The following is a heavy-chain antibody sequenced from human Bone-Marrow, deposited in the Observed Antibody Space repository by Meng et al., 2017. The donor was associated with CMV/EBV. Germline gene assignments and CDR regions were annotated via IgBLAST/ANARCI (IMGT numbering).Heavy chain of an antibody. CDR3: ARFFVGASYYYGMDV. CDR2: INPNSGGT. CDR1: GDTFSSYS. D-gene: IGHD1-26*01. Sequence: ASVKVSCKASGDTFSSYSISWVRQAPGQGLEWMGWINPNSGGTNYAQKFQGRVTMTRDTTSRTDYMVLSRLRSDDTVVYYWARFFVGASYYYGMDVWGQGTTVTVSS. J-gene: IGHJ6*02. V-gene: IGHV1-2*02.